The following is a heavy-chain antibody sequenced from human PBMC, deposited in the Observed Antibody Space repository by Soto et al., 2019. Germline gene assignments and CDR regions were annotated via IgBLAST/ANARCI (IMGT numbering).Heavy chain of an antibody. CDR2: INSDGSST. V-gene: IGHV3-74*01. CDR3: ARHLAGSRDY. J-gene: IGHJ4*02. CDR1: GFTFSSYW. Sequence: EVQLVESGGGLVQPGGSLRLSCAASGFTFSSYWMHWVRQAPGKGLVWVSRINSDGSSTYYAESVKGRFPTSRDNAKNTLYLQMNSLRAEDTAVYYCARHLAGSRDYWGQGTLVTVSS. D-gene: IGHD3-10*01.